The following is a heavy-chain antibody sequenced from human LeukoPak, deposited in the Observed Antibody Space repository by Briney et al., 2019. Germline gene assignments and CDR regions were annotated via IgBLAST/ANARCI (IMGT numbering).Heavy chain of an antibody. V-gene: IGHV3-23*01. J-gene: IGHJ3*02. CDR3: ARSVVITTGDAFDI. CDR1: GFTFSSYG. CDR2: ISGSGGST. D-gene: IGHD3-22*01. Sequence: PGGSLRLSCAASGFTFSSYGMSWVRQAPGKGLEWVSAISGSGGSTYYADSVKGRFTISRDNAKNSLYLQMNSLRAEDTALYYCARSVVITTGDAFDIWGQGTMVTVSS.